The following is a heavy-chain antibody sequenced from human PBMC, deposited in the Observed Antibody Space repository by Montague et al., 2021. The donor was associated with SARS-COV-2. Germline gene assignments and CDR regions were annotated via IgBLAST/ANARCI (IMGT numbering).Heavy chain of an antibody. D-gene: IGHD6-13*01. CDR3: ARDDSSSWYGAFDY. CDR1: GFTFSSCA. J-gene: IGHJ4*02. CDR2: ISYDGSNK. V-gene: IGHV3-30*04. Sequence: SRRLSWSASGFTFSSCAMHWVRQAPGKGLEWVAVISYDGSNKYYADSVKGRFTISRDNSKNTLYLQMNSLRAEDTAVYYCARDDSSSWYGAFDYWGQGTLVTVSS.